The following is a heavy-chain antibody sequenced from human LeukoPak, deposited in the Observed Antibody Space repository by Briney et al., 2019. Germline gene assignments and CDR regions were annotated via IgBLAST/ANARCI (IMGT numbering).Heavy chain of an antibody. D-gene: IGHD3-10*01. V-gene: IGHV4-39*07. J-gene: IGHJ3*02. CDR1: GGSITTTTYY. CDR3: TFYLGSGSSAFDI. CDR2: IYYSGST. Sequence: KSSETLSLTCTVSGGSITTTTYYWGWIRQPPGKGLEWIGTIYYSGSTYYNMSLNSRVTISLETSKNQFSLKLSSVTAADTAVYYCTFYLGSGSSAFDIWGQGTMITVSS.